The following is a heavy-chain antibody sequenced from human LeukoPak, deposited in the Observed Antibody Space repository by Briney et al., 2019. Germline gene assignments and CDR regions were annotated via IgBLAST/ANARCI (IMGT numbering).Heavy chain of an antibody. CDR1: GFTFSSYG. V-gene: IGHV3-23*01. J-gene: IGHJ3*02. CDR2: ISGSGGST. Sequence: GGSLRLSCAASGFTFSSYGMSWVRQAPGKGLEWVSAISGSGGSTYYADSVKGRFTISRDNSKNTLYLQMNSLRAEDTAVYYCAKALGYCSGGSCYRGAFDIWGQGTMVTVSS. D-gene: IGHD2-15*01. CDR3: AKALGYCSGGSCYRGAFDI.